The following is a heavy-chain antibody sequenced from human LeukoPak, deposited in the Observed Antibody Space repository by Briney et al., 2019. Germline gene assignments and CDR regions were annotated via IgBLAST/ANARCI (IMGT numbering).Heavy chain of an antibody. CDR1: GGTFSSYA. V-gene: IGHV1-69*04. D-gene: IGHD3-22*01. CDR2: TIPILGIA. CDR3: ARDLYYYDSSGYPG. J-gene: IGHJ4*02. Sequence: GSSVKVSCKASGGTFSSYAISWVRQAPGQGLEWMGRTIPILGIANYAQKFQGRVTITADKSTSTAYMELSSLRSEDTAVYYCARDLYYYDSSGYPGWGQGTLVTVSS.